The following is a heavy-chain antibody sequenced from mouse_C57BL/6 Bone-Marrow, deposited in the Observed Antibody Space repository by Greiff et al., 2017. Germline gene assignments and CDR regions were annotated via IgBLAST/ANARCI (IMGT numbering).Heavy chain of an antibody. D-gene: IGHD2-4*01. CDR1: GFTFSDAW. V-gene: IGHV6-6*01. Sequence: EVKLVESGGGLVQPGGSMKLSCAASGFTFSDAWMDWVRQSPEKGLEWVAEIRNKANNHATYYAESVKGRFTISRDDSKSSVYLQMNSLRAEDTGIYYCTRPGRYDYDEVWFAYWGQGTLVTVSA. CDR2: IRNKANNHAT. CDR3: TRPGRYDYDEVWFAY. J-gene: IGHJ3*01.